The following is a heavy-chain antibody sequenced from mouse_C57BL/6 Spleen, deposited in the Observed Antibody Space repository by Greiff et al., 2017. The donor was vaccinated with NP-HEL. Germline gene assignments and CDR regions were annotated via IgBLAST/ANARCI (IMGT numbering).Heavy chain of an antibody. J-gene: IGHJ4*01. CDR2: IYPRSGNT. V-gene: IGHV1-81*01. Sequence: LQESGAELARPGASVKLSCKASGYTFTSYGISWVKQRTGQGLEWIGEIYPRSGNTYYNEKFKGKATLTADKSSSTAYMELRSLTSEDSAVYFCARGESSGPYAMDYWGQGTSVTVSS. D-gene: IGHD3-2*02. CDR3: ARGESSGPYAMDY. CDR1: GYTFTSYG.